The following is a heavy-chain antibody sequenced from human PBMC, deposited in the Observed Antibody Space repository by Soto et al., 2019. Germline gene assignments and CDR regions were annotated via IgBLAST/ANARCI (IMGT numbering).Heavy chain of an antibody. CDR2: IYYSGST. CDR1: GGSISSGGYY. J-gene: IGHJ6*03. CDR3: ARVRPHPCHNSYYMDV. Sequence: QVQLQESGPGLVKPSQTLSLTCTVSGGSISSGGYYWSWIRQHPGKGLEWIGYIYYSGSTYYNPSLKSRVTRSVDTSKNQFSLKLSSVTAADTAVYYCARVRPHPCHNSYYMDVWGKGTTVTVSS. V-gene: IGHV4-31*03.